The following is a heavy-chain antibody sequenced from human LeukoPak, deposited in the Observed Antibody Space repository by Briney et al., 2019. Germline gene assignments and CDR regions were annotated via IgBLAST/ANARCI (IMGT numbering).Heavy chain of an antibody. J-gene: IGHJ3*02. CDR1: GGTFSSYA. CDR3: ASAKTYDYGSGTYSDAFDI. Sequence: SVKVSCKASGGTFSSYAISWVRQAPGQGLEWMGRIIPILGIANYAQKFQGRVTITADKSASTVYMELSNLKSEDTAVYYCASAKTYDYGSGTYSDAFDIWGQGTMVTVSS. CDR2: IIPILGIA. V-gene: IGHV1-69*04. D-gene: IGHD3-10*01.